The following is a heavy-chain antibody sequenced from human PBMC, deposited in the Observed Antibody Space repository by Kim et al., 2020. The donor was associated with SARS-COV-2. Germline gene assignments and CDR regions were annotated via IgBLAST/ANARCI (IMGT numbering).Heavy chain of an antibody. Sequence: GGSLRLSCAASGFAFTDYAMTWVRQAPGKGLEWVSFINSGDRTTYYADSVKGRFTISRDNYKNTVYLEMNSLRAEDTALYFCARSAYYNRGVSYRLDYWGQGTLVTVSS. V-gene: IGHV3-23*03. CDR1: GFAFTDYA. D-gene: IGHD2-8*02. CDR3: ARSAYYNRGVSYRLDY. J-gene: IGHJ4*02. CDR2: INSGDRTT.